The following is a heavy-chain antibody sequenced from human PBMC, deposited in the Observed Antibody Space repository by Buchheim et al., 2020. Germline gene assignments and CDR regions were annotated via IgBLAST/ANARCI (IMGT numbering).Heavy chain of an antibody. CDR2: INHSGST. V-gene: IGHV4-34*01. D-gene: IGHD3-9*01. CDR3: ARGRSFGRRYFDY. Sequence: QVQLQQWGAGLLKPSETLSLTCAVYGGSFSGYYWSWIRQPPGKGLEWIGEINHSGSTNYNPSLKSRVTISVDTSKNQFSLKLSSVTAADTAAYYCARGRSFGRRYFDYWGQGTL. J-gene: IGHJ4*02. CDR1: GGSFSGYY.